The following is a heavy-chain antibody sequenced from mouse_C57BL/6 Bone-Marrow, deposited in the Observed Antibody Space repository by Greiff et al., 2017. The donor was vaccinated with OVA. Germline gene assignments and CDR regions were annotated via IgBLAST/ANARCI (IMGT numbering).Heavy chain of an antibody. CDR2: ISSGSSTI. CDR1: GFTFSDYG. D-gene: IGHD1-1*01. V-gene: IGHV5-17*01. Sequence: EVQGVESGGGLVKPGGSLKLSCAASGFTFSDYGMHWVRQAPEKGLEWVAYISSGSSTIYYADTVKGRFNISRDNAKNTLFLQMTSLRSEDTAMYYCATYYYGSSFWYFDVWGTGTTVTVSS. J-gene: IGHJ1*03. CDR3: ATYYYGSSFWYFDV.